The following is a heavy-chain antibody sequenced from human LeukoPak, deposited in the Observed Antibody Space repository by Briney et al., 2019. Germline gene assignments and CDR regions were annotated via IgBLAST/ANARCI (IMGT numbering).Heavy chain of an antibody. CDR1: GFTFSSYS. V-gene: IGHV3-21*01. Sequence: KSGGSLRLSCAASGFTFSSYSMNWVRQAPGKGLEWVSSISYSSSYIYYADSVKGRFTLSRDNAKNSLYLQMNSLRAEDTAVYYCARCYRYSCYFDYWGQGTLVTVSS. J-gene: IGHJ4*02. CDR3: ARCYRYSCYFDY. CDR2: ISYSSSYI. D-gene: IGHD3-16*02.